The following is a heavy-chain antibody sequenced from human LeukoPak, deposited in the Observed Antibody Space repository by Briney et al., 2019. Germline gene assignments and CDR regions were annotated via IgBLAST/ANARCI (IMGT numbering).Heavy chain of an antibody. D-gene: IGHD4-17*01. CDR2: IYTSGST. CDR1: CGSLSRGNYY. V-gene: IGHV4-61*02. Sequence: SETLSLPWTVSCGSLSRGNYYRRWLRQPAGTGLEWLGRIYTSGSTNYNPSLKSRVTISMDTSKNQFSLKLSSVTAADTAVYYCARATVASYYFDYWGQGTLGTVSS. CDR3: ARATVASYYFDY. J-gene: IGHJ4*02.